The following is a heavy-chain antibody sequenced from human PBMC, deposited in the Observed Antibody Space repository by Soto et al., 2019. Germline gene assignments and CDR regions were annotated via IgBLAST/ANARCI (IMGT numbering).Heavy chain of an antibody. D-gene: IGHD1-26*01. CDR2: IYYSGST. Sequence: QVQLQESDPGLVKPSQTLSLTCTVSGGSISSGGYYWSWIRQHPGKGLEWIGYIYYSGSTYYNPSLKSRVTRSVDTSTNPFSLKKSSVTAADTAVYYCPRGGGSYYATGNFDYWGQGPLVTVSS. CDR1: GGSISSGGYY. J-gene: IGHJ4*02. CDR3: PRGGGSYYATGNFDY. V-gene: IGHV4-31*03.